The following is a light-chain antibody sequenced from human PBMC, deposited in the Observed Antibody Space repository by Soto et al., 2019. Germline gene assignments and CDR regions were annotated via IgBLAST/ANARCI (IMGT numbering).Light chain of an antibody. Sequence: QTVVTQEPSLTVSPGGIVTLTCGSSTGVVTSGHYPYWFQQKPGQAPRTLIYDTSNKHSWTPARFSGSLLGGKAALTLSGAQPEDEAEYYCLLSYSGARGVFGGGTKLTVL. V-gene: IGLV7-46*01. CDR2: DTS. J-gene: IGLJ2*01. CDR3: LLSYSGARGV. CDR1: TGVVTSGHY.